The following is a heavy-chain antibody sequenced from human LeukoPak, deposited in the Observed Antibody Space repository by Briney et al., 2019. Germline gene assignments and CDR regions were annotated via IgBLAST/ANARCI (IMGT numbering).Heavy chain of an antibody. V-gene: IGHV1-8*01. D-gene: IGHD5-18*01. J-gene: IGHJ5*02. Sequence: ASVKVSCKASGYTFTSYDINWVRQATGQGLEWMGWMNPNSGNTGYAQKFQGRVTMTRNTSISIAYMELSSLRSEDTAVYYCARGRHSYGKRWFDPWGQGTLVTVSS. CDR2: MNPNSGNT. CDR1: GYTFTSYD. CDR3: ARGRHSYGKRWFDP.